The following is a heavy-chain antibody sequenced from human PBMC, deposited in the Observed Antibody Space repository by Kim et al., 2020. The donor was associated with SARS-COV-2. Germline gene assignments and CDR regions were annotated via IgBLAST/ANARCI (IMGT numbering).Heavy chain of an antibody. V-gene: IGHV1-8*01. CDR2: MNPNSGNT. D-gene: IGHD4-4*01. Sequence: ASVKVSCKASGYTFTSYDINWVRQATGQGLEWMGWMNPNSGNTGYAQKFQGRVTMTRNTSISTAYMELSSLRSEDTAVYYCARDLQSSFYYYGMDVWGQGTTVTVSS. CDR1: GYTFTSYD. CDR3: ARDLQSSFYYYGMDV. J-gene: IGHJ6*02.